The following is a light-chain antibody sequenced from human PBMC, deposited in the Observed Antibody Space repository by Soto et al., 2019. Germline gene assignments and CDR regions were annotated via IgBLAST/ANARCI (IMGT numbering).Light chain of an antibody. J-gene: IGLJ2*01. CDR2: EVT. CDR1: ISDVGGFNY. CDR3: SSYTSSNTLV. Sequence: QSALTQPASVSGSPGQSITISCTGTISDVGGFNYVSWYQHHPGKVPKLMIYEVTNRPSGVSNRFSGSKSGNTASLTISGLQAEDEGDYYCSSYTSSNTLVFGGGTKLTVL. V-gene: IGLV2-14*01.